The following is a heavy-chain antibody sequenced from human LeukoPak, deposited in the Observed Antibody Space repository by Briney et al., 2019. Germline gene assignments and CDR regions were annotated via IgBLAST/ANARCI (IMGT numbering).Heavy chain of an antibody. CDR3: ARHGSSWYYFDY. CDR1: GGSISSSSYY. V-gene: IGHV4-39*01. Sequence: PSETLSLTXTVSGGSISSSSYYWGWIRQPPGKGLEGIGSIYYSGSTYYNPSLKSRVTISVDTSKNQFSLKLSSVTAADTAGYYCARHGSSWYYFDYWGQRTLVTVSS. D-gene: IGHD6-13*01. J-gene: IGHJ4*02. CDR2: IYYSGST.